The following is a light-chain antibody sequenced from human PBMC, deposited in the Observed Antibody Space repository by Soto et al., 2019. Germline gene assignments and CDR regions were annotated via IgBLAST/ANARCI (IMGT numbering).Light chain of an antibody. CDR3: QQRSDWPST. CDR1: QSVSSY. V-gene: IGKV3-11*01. CDR2: DAS. Sequence: EIVLTQSPATLSLSPGSRASLSCRASQSVSSYLAWYQQKPGQAPRLLIYDASTRATGIPARFSGSGSGTDFTLTITGLVPEDFAVYYCQQRSDWPSTFGGGTKVEIK. J-gene: IGKJ4*01.